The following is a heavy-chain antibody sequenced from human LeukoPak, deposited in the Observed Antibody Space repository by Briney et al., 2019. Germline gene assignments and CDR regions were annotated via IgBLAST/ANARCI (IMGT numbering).Heavy chain of an antibody. CDR2: ISYRGTT. Sequence: SETLSLTRTVSGGSVTTGRYYWSWIRQSPGEGLEWIGYISYRGTTNYNPSLKSRITISVDTSKNQFSLKVISVTAADTAVYYCVREHDWGDFDYWGQGTLVTVSS. J-gene: IGHJ4*02. V-gene: IGHV4-61*01. CDR1: GGSVTTGRYY. D-gene: IGHD3-9*01. CDR3: VREHDWGDFDY.